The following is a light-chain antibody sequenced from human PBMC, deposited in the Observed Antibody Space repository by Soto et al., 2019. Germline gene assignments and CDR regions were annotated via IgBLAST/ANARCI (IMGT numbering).Light chain of an antibody. CDR2: NTY. V-gene: IGLV8-61*01. CDR1: SGSVSTSYY. Sequence: QAVVTQEPSFSVSPGGTVTLTCGLSSGSVSTSYYPSWYQQTPGQAPRTLIYNTYTRSSGVPDRFSASILGDKAALTITGAQADDESYYYCVLYMGSGISGFGGGTQLTVL. CDR3: VLYMGSGISG. J-gene: IGLJ2*01.